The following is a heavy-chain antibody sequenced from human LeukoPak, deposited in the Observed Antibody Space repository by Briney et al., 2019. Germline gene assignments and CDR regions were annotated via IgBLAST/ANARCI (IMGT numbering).Heavy chain of an antibody. V-gene: IGHV4-38-2*02. D-gene: IGHD5-18*01. CDR3: ARDGLWIQNAFDI. Sequence: SETLSLTCTVFGYSINNGYYWGWIRQAPGKGLEWIGSMFHTGNSYYNPSLKSRVTISVDTSKNQFSLKLNSVTAADTAVYYCARDGLWIQNAFDIWGQGTMVTVSS. CDR2: MFHTGNS. J-gene: IGHJ3*02. CDR1: GYSINNGYY.